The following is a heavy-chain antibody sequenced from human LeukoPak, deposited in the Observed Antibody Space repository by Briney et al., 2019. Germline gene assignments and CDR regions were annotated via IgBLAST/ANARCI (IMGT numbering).Heavy chain of an antibody. J-gene: IGHJ4*02. D-gene: IGHD3-22*01. Sequence: GGSLRLSCAASGFTFSSYGMHWVRQAPGKGLEWVAVISYDGSNKYYADSVKGRFTISRVNSKNTLYLQMNSLRAEDTAVYYCAKRGYDSSGYRHYYFDYWGQGTLVTVSS. V-gene: IGHV3-30*18. CDR1: GFTFSSYG. CDR3: AKRGYDSSGYRHYYFDY. CDR2: ISYDGSNK.